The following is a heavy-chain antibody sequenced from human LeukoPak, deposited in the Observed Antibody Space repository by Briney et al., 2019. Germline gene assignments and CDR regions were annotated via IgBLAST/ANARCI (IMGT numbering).Heavy chain of an antibody. CDR2: IKQDGSEK. J-gene: IGHJ5*02. D-gene: IGHD3-9*01. Sequence: PGGSLRLSCAASGFTFSSYWMSWVRQAPGKGLEWVANIKQDGSEKYYVDSVKGRFIISRDNAKNSLYLQMNSLRAEDTAVYYCARDVGGYYDILTGYSGNWFDPWGQGTLVTVSS. CDR1: GFTFSSYW. V-gene: IGHV3-7*01. CDR3: ARDVGGYYDILTGYSGNWFDP.